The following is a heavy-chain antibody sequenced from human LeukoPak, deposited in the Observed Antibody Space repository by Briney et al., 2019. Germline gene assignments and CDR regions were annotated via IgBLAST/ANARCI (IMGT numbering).Heavy chain of an antibody. CDR1: DLTFSGYI. CDR2: ISHSSNYK. V-gene: IGHV3-21*01. CDR3: ARVDGRLQPFDY. D-gene: IGHD5-24*01. J-gene: IGHJ4*02. Sequence: GGSLRLSCEASDLTFSGYIMNWVRLAPGRGLEWVSSISHSSNYKYYADSVKGRFTISRDNAKNTLYLQMNSLRAEDTAVYYCARVDGRLQPFDYWGQGTLVTVSS.